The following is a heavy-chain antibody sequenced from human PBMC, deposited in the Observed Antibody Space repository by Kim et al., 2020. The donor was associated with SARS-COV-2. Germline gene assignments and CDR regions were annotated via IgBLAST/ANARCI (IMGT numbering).Heavy chain of an antibody. CDR2: IKSHTDGGTT. CDR3: TTSPGYYATAPFDF. CDR1: GFTFNNSC. J-gene: IGHJ4*02. Sequence: GGSLRLSCAASGFTFNNSCMTCVRQAPGKSLEWVCHIKSHTDGGTTAYAAPGKVRITIAKYDTENSLYLHMHSPTTEDTSYCYCTTSPGYYATAPFDFWGQGTLVTVS. D-gene: IGHD4-17*01. V-gene: IGHV3-15*01.